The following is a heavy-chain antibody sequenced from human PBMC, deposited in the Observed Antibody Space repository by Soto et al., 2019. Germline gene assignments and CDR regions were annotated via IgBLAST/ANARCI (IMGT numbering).Heavy chain of an antibody. D-gene: IGHD6-13*01. J-gene: IGHJ4*02. V-gene: IGHV1-2*04. CDR2: INPNSGGT. CDR3: ATSWGSSSSFDY. CDR1: GYTFTGYY. Sequence: GASVTVSCKASGYTFTGYYMHWVRQAPGQGLEWMGWINPNSGGTNYAQKFQGWVTMTRDTSISTAYMELSRLRSDDTAVYYCATSWGSSSSFDYWGQGTLVTVSS.